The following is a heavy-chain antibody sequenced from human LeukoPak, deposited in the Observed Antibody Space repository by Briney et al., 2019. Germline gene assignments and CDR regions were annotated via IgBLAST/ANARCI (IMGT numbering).Heavy chain of an antibody. CDR1: GFTFSSYG. CDR3: AGGAGTDYYYYYGMDV. Sequence: GGSLRLSCAASGFTFSSYGMHWVRQAPGKGLECVSTIGRDVSSTYYADSVKGRFTISRDNSKNTLYLQMNNLRADDTAVYYCAGGAGTDYYYYYGMDVWGQGTSVTVSS. J-gene: IGHJ6*02. CDR2: IGRDVSST. V-gene: IGHV3-NL1*01. D-gene: IGHD6-13*01.